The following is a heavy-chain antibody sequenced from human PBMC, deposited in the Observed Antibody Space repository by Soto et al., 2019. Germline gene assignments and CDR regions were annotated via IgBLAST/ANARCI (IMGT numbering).Heavy chain of an antibody. J-gene: IGHJ4*02. CDR3: ARDREQWLVGYYFDY. CDR1: GFTFTRYS. V-gene: IGHV3-21*06. CDR2: ISSTTNYI. D-gene: IGHD6-19*01. Sequence: GGSLRLSCAASGFTFTRYSMNWVRQAPGKGLEWVSSISSTTNYIYYGDSMKGRFTISRDNAKNSLYLEMNSLRAEDTAVYYCARDREQWLVGYYFDYWGQGTLVTVSS.